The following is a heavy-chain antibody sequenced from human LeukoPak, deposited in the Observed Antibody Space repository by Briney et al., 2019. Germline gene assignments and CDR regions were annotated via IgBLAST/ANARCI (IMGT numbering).Heavy chain of an antibody. J-gene: IGHJ6*02. Sequence: GGSLRLSCAASGFTFSSYTMNWVRQSPGKGLEWVSSISSSSSYIYYADSVKGRLTISRDNAKNSLYLQMNSLRAEDTAVYYCARDPTPRYCSGGSCYTHYGMDVWGQGTTVTVSS. D-gene: IGHD2-15*01. CDR1: GFTFSSYT. CDR2: ISSSSSYI. CDR3: ARDPTPRYCSGGSCYTHYGMDV. V-gene: IGHV3-21*01.